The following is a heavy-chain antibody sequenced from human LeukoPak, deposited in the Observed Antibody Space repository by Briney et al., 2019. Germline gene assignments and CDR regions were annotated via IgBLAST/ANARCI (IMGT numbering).Heavy chain of an antibody. Sequence: ASVKVSCRASGYNFSSYAINWVRQAPGQGLEWMGWMNTETGDPTYAQGLTGRFVFSLDTSVSTAYLQISSLKAEDTALYYCARDPGYGNYLDAFGIWGQGTMVAVSS. CDR3: ARDPGYGNYLDAFGI. CDR2: MNTETGDP. CDR1: GYNFSSYA. D-gene: IGHD4-11*01. J-gene: IGHJ3*02. V-gene: IGHV7-4-1*02.